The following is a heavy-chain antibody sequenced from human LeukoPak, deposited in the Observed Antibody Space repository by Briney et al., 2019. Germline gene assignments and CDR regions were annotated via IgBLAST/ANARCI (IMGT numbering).Heavy chain of an antibody. CDR1: GYTFTGYY. Sequence: ASVKVSCKASGYTFTGYYMHWVRQAPGQGPEWMGWINPNSGGTNYAQKFQGRVTMTRDTSISTAYMELSRLRSDDTAVYYCARDSGREVDGSGTHYKANYWGQGTLVTVSS. CDR2: INPNSGGT. CDR3: ARDSGREVDGSGTHYKANY. J-gene: IGHJ4*02. D-gene: IGHD3-10*01. V-gene: IGHV1-2*02.